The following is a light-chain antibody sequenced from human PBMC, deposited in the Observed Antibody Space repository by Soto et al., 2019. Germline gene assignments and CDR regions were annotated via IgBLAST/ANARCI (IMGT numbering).Light chain of an antibody. V-gene: IGLV2-14*01. Sequence: QSALTQPASVSGSPGQSITISCTGTSSDVGDYNCVSWYQQPPGKAPKLMIYDVNKRPSGVSIRFSGSKSGNTASLTISGLQAEDEADYFCNSYTSSNTMIFGGGTKLTVL. CDR3: NSYTSSNTMI. CDR1: SSDVGDYNC. CDR2: DVN. J-gene: IGLJ2*01.